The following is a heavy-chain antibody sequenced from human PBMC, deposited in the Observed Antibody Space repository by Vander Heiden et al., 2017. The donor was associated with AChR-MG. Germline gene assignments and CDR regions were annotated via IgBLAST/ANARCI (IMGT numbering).Heavy chain of an antibody. CDR1: GYNFTDYY. J-gene: IGHJ6*02. CDR3: AREAQYHDFYFYGMDV. CDR2: INPDSGGT. D-gene: IGHD4-4*01. Sequence: QVQLVQSGAEVKKPGASVKVSCKGSGYNFTDYYIHWVRQAPGQGREWMGWINPDSGGTNYAQKYQGRVKMTRDTSLSTAYMELSRLRYDDPAVYYCAREAQYHDFYFYGMDVWGQGTTVTVS. V-gene: IGHV1-2*02.